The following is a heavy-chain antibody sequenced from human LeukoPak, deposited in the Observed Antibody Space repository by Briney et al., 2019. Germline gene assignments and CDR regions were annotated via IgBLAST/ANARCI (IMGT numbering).Heavy chain of an antibody. V-gene: IGHV4-34*01. CDR3: ARGRWLHAYPRVYFDY. CDR2: INHSGST. D-gene: IGHD5-12*01. Sequence: SETLSLTCAVYGGSFSGYYWSWIRQPPGKGLEWIGEINHSGSTNYNPSLKSRVTISVDTSKNQFSLKLSSVTAADTAVYYCARGRWLHAYPRVYFDYWGQGTLVTVSS. CDR1: GGSFSGYY. J-gene: IGHJ4*02.